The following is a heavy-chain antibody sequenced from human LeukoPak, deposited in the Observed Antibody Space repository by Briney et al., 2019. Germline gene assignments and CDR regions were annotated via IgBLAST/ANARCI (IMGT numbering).Heavy chain of an antibody. CDR2: MNPNSGNT. Sequence: ASVKVSCKASGYTFTSYDINWVRQATGQGLEWMGWMNPNSGNTGYAQKFQGRVTITRNTSISTAYMELSSLRSDDTAVYYCAREQDCSGGSCYPRSWFDPWGQGTLVTVSS. CDR3: AREQDCSGGSCYPRSWFDP. J-gene: IGHJ5*02. CDR1: GYTFTSYD. D-gene: IGHD2-15*01. V-gene: IGHV1-8*03.